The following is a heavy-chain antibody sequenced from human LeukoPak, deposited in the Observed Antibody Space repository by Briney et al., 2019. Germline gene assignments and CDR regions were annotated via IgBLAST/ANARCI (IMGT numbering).Heavy chain of an antibody. V-gene: IGHV1-69*13. CDR2: IIPIFGTA. J-gene: IGHJ4*02. CDR3: ARNSGGQWLGDFDY. Sequence: ASVKVSCKASGGTFSSYAISWVRQAPGQGLEWMGGIIPIFGTANYAQKFQGRVTITADESTSTAYMELSSLRSEDTALYYCARNSGGQWLGDFDYWGQGTLVTVSS. D-gene: IGHD6-19*01. CDR1: GGTFSSYA.